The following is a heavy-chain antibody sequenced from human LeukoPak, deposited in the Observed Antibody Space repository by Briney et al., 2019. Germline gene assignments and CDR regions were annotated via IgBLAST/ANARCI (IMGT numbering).Heavy chain of an antibody. J-gene: IGHJ4*02. V-gene: IGHV3-21*01. CDR1: GFTFTNYP. CDR2: ISSSSSYI. CDR3: ARGYYYDSSGPWGY. D-gene: IGHD3-22*01. Sequence: PGGSLRLSCATSGFTFTNYPMNWVRQAPGKGLEWVSSISSSSSYIYYADSVKGRFTISRDNAKNSLYLQMNSLRAEDTAVYYCARGYYYDSSGPWGYWGQGTLVTVSS.